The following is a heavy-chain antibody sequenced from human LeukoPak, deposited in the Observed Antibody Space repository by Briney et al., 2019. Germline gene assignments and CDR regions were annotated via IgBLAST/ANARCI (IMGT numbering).Heavy chain of an antibody. J-gene: IGHJ5*02. D-gene: IGHD6-13*01. Sequence: GESLQISCKGSGYSFTSYWISWVRQMPGKGLEWMGIIYPGDSDTRYSPSFQGQVTISADKSISTAYLQWSSLKASDTAMYYCARLGSSRIAAAGTEGYWFDPWGQGTLVTVSS. CDR1: GYSFTSYW. V-gene: IGHV5-51*01. CDR2: IYPGDSDT. CDR3: ARLGSSRIAAAGTEGYWFDP.